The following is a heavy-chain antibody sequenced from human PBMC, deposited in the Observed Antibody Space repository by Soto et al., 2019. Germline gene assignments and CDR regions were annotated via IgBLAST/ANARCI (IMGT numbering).Heavy chain of an antibody. CDR1: GFTFSTYE. D-gene: IGHD4-17*01. J-gene: IGHJ4*02. CDR3: ARALTVTTDDF. Sequence: EVQLVESGGGLVQPGGSLRLSCAASGFTFSTYEMHWVRQAPGKGLEWVSYISGSGGTIYYADSVKGRFTISRDNAKKSLYLRINSLRAEDTAVYYCARALTVTTDDFWGQGTLVTVSS. V-gene: IGHV3-48*03. CDR2: ISGSGGTI.